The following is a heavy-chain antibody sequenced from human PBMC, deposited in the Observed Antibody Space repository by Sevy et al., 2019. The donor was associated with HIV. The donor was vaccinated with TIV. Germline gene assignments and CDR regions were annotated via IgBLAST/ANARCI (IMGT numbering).Heavy chain of an antibody. J-gene: IGHJ4*02. D-gene: IGHD2-2*01. CDR2: IYHSGST. Sequence: SETLSLTCAVSGYSITNGYYWGWIRQPPGKGLEWIGSIYHSGSTYYNPSLKSRVTISIGTSKNQFSLKLNSVTAADTAVYYCARRYCSGTSCYPYFDYWGQGTLVTVSS. CDR1: GYSITNGYY. CDR3: ARRYCSGTSCYPYFDY. V-gene: IGHV4-38-2*01.